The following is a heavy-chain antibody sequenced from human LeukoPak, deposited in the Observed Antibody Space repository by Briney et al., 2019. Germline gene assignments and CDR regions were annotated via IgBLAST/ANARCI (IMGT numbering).Heavy chain of an antibody. V-gene: IGHV3-53*01. CDR2: IYSGGST. CDR1: GFTVSGNY. D-gene: IGHD4-17*01. J-gene: IGHJ4*02. Sequence: PGGSLRLSCAASGFTVSGNYMSWVRQAAGKGLEWVSVIYSGGSTYYADSVKGRFTISRDNSKNSQYLQMNSLRAEDTAVYYCARGGQSTAVTDYWGQGTLVTVSS. CDR3: ARGGQSTAVTDY.